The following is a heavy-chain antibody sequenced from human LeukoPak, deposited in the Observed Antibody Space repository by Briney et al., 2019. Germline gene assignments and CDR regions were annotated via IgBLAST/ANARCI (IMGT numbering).Heavy chain of an antibody. D-gene: IGHD3-3*01. Sequence: GGSLRLSCAASGFTFSSYSMNWVRQAPGKGLEWVSSISSSSSYIYYADSVKGRFTISRDNAKSSLYLQMNSLRAEDTAVYYCARTTIFGVVISYYFDYWGQGTLVTVSS. V-gene: IGHV3-21*01. CDR1: GFTFSSYS. CDR3: ARTTIFGVVISYYFDY. CDR2: ISSSSSYI. J-gene: IGHJ4*02.